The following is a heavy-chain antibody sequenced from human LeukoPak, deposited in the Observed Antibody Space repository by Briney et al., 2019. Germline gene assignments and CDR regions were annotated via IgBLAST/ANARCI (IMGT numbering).Heavy chain of an antibody. CDR1: GFTLSSYS. V-gene: IGHV3-21*01. D-gene: IGHD6-19*01. Sequence: GGSLRLSCAASGFTLSSYSMNWVRQAPGKGLEWVSSISGPSNYIHYADSVKGRFTISRDNAKNSLYLLMNSLRAEDTAVYYCARDLDISGWTGFDFWGQGTLVTVSS. CDR3: ARDLDISGWTGFDF. J-gene: IGHJ4*02. CDR2: ISGPSNYI.